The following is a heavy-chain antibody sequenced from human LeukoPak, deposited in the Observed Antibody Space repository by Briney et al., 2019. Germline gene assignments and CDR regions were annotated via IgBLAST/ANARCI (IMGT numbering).Heavy chain of an antibody. J-gene: IGHJ6*03. CDR2: IWYDGSNE. D-gene: IGHD3-3*01. CDR3: AKNVLRYDFWSGAYMDV. CDR1: GFALSHYA. Sequence: GGSLRLSCEGSGFALSHYAIHWVRQSPGKGLEWVAVIWYDGSNEYYLDSVKGRLTISRDNSKNTVYLQIHSLTAEDTAVYYCAKNVLRYDFWSGAYMDVWGKGTTVIVSS. V-gene: IGHV3-33*06.